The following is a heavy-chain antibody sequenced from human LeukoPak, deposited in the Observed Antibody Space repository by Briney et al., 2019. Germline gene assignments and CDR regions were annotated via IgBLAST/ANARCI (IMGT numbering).Heavy chain of an antibody. D-gene: IGHD3-3*01. CDR2: ISSSSSTI. CDR3: ARAATGITIFGVVTRFDY. Sequence: GGSLRLSCAASGFTFSSYSMNWVRQAPGKGLEWVSYISSSSSTIYYADSVKGRFTISRDNAKNSLYLQMNSLRAEDTAVYYCARAATGITIFGVVTRFDYWGQGTLVTVS. CDR1: GFTFSSYS. V-gene: IGHV3-48*01. J-gene: IGHJ4*02.